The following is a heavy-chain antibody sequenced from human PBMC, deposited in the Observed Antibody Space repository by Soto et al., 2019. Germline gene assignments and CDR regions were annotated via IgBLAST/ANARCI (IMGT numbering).Heavy chain of an antibody. J-gene: IGHJ4*02. CDR1: GFSFSDYE. CDR2: ISSSSSTI. D-gene: IGHD2-15*01. CDR3: ARVVVATTGTYYFDY. V-gene: IGHV3-48*03. Sequence: GGSLRLSCAASGFSFSDYEMDWVRQAPGKGLEWVSYISSSSSTIYYAASVKGRFTISRDNAKNSLSLQMNNLRAEDTAVYCCARVVVATTGTYYFDYWGQGTLVTVSS.